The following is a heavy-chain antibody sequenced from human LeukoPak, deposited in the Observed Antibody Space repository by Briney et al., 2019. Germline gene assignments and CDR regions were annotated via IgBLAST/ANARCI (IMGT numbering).Heavy chain of an antibody. CDR3: ARYYDTLSYMDV. Sequence: TSQTLSLTCIVSGDSLISGAHYWGWIRQAPGRGLEWLGYIFYSGRTYYNPSVKSRLDISINTSENQFSVKLSSVTAADTAVYSCARYYDTLSYMDVWGKGTTVTVSS. CDR2: IFYSGRT. V-gene: IGHV4-30-4*08. CDR1: GDSLISGAHY. J-gene: IGHJ6*03. D-gene: IGHD3-9*01.